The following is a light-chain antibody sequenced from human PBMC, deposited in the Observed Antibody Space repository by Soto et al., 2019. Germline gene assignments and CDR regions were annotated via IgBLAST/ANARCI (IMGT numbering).Light chain of an antibody. J-gene: IGKJ1*01. CDR2: GAS. V-gene: IGKV3-11*01. Sequence: EVVLTQSPATLSLSPGERATLSCRASENVRTFVDWYQQKPGQAPSLLIHGASNRATGIPDRFSGSGSGTDFTLTISSLEPEDFAVYYGQQRSNWPTWTFGQGTKVDIK. CDR1: ENVRTF. CDR3: QQRSNWPTWT.